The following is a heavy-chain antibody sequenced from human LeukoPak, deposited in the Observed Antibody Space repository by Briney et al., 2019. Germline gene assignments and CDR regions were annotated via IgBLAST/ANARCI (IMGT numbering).Heavy chain of an antibody. J-gene: IGHJ5*02. Sequence: ASVKVSCKASGYTFTNYDFNWVRQATGQGLEWMGWMNPNSGNAGYAQKFQGRVSFTRNTSITTAYMELSRLRSDDTAVYYCAREAYCSGGSCYSGWFDPWGQGTLVTVSS. CDR1: GYTFTNYD. V-gene: IGHV1-8*03. D-gene: IGHD2-15*01. CDR2: MNPNSGNA. CDR3: AREAYCSGGSCYSGWFDP.